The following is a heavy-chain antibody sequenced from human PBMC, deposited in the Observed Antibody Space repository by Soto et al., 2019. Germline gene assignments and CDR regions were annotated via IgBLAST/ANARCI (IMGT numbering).Heavy chain of an antibody. CDR1: GFTFGDYA. V-gene: IGHV3-49*04. Sequence: GGSLRLSCTASGFTFGDYAMSWVRQAPGKGLEWVGFIRSKAYGGTTEYAASVKGRFTISRDDSKSIAYLQMNSLKTEDTAVYYCTRAERWLQDDYWGQGTLVTVSS. CDR2: IRSKAYGGTT. J-gene: IGHJ4*02. D-gene: IGHD5-12*01. CDR3: TRAERWLQDDY.